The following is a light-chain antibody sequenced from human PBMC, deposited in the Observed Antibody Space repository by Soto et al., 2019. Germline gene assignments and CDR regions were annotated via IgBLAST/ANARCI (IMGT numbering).Light chain of an antibody. CDR3: QQSYSTLIT. Sequence: DIQMTESPSSLSASVGARVTSTCRASQSISSYLNWYQQKPGKAPKLLSYAASSLQSGVPSRFSGSGSGTDFTLTISSLKPEDFETYYCQQSYSTLITFGQGTRLEIK. CDR1: QSISSY. CDR2: AAS. J-gene: IGKJ5*01. V-gene: IGKV1-39*01.